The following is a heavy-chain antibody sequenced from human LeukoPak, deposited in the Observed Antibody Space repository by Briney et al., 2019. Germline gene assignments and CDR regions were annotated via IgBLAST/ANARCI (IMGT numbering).Heavy chain of an antibody. CDR3: ARGCLGYCSGGSGYSPFDY. V-gene: IGHV1-2*02. J-gene: IGHJ4*02. Sequence: ASVKVSCKASGYTFTGYYMHWVRQAPGQRLERMGWINPNRGGTNYAQKFQGRVTMTRDASISTAYMELSRLRSDYAAVYYCARGCLGYCSGGSGYSPFDYWGEGTLFTVSS. CDR2: INPNRGGT. D-gene: IGHD2-15*01. CDR1: GYTFTGYY.